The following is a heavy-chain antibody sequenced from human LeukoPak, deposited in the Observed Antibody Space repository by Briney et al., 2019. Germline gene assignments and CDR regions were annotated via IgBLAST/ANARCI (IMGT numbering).Heavy chain of an antibody. CDR1: GYTFAGYH. V-gene: IGHV1-2*02. CDR3: TRDRPYTATMWFDT. J-gene: IGHJ5*02. CDR2: INPNSGGT. Sequence: GASVKVSCKASGYTFAGYHVHWVRQAPGQGLEWMGWINPNSGGTNSAQKFQGRVTMTRDTSISTAYMELTGLTSDDTATYYCTRDRPYTATMWFDTWGQGTLVTVSS. D-gene: IGHD5-18*01.